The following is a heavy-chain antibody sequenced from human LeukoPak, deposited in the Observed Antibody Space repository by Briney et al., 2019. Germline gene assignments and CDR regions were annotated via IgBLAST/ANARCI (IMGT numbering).Heavy chain of an antibody. J-gene: IGHJ4*02. V-gene: IGHV3-30*18. Sequence: GGSLRLSCAASGFTFSIYAMNWVRQASGKGLEWVAVMSYNGSNKYYADSVKGRFTISRDNSKNTLYLQMNSLRTEDTAVYYCANSHTSSWYYCNHWGQGTLVTVSS. CDR2: MSYNGSNK. CDR3: ANSHTSSWYYCNH. CDR1: GFTFSIYA. D-gene: IGHD6-13*01.